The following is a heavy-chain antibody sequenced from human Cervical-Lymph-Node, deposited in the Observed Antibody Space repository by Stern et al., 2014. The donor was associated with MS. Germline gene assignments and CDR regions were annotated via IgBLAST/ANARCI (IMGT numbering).Heavy chain of an antibody. D-gene: IGHD3-10*01. CDR2: INPHNGGT. CDR1: GYTFTDYC. V-gene: IGHV1-2*06. J-gene: IGHJ3*02. CDR3: AREGSVTNALDI. Sequence: VQLVQSGAEVKNPGASVRVSCKASGYTFTDYCFHWVRQSSGQGLEWMGRINPHNGGTDYAQKCQGRVTITRDRSINTAYMHLSSLTSDDAAVYYCAREGSVTNALDIWGQGTMVSVSS.